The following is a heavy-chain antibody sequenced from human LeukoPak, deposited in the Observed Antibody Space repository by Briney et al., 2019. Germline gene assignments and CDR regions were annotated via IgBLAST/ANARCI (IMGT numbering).Heavy chain of an antibody. CDR3: ATAGSNELLWDYAMDV. D-gene: IGHD3-10*01. Sequence: GGSLRLSCAASGFTVSSNSMSWVRQAPGKGLEWVSLIYAGGSTYYADAVKGRFTFSRHNSKNTLHLRMNSLRVEDTAVYYCATAGSNELLWDYAMDVWGQGTTVTVSS. V-gene: IGHV3-53*04. J-gene: IGHJ6*02. CDR2: IYAGGST. CDR1: GFTVSSNS.